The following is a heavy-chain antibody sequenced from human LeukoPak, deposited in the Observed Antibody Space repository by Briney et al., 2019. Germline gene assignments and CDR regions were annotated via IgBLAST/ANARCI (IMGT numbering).Heavy chain of an antibody. CDR1: GFTFSSYS. CDR2: ISSSRSYI. D-gene: IGHD5-18*01. Sequence: PGGSLRLSCAASGFTFSSYSMNWVRQAPGKGLEWVSSISSSRSYIYYADSVKGRFTIARDNAKNALYLQMNSVRAEDTAVYYCARVKPTGYPFDYWGQGTLVTVSS. CDR3: ARVKPTGYPFDY. J-gene: IGHJ4*02. V-gene: IGHV3-21*01.